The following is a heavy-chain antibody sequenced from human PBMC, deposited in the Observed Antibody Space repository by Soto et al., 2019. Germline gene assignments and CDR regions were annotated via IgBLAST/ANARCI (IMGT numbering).Heavy chain of an antibody. CDR2: ISYDGSNK. V-gene: IGHV3-30*18. Sequence: GGSLRLSCAASGFTFSSYGMHWVRQAPGKGLERVAVISYDGSNKYYADSVKGRFTISRDNSKNTLYLQMNSLRAEDTAVYYCANPLVAAAGTKLGYGMDVWGQGTTVTVSS. J-gene: IGHJ6*02. D-gene: IGHD6-13*01. CDR1: GFTFSSYG. CDR3: ANPLVAAAGTKLGYGMDV.